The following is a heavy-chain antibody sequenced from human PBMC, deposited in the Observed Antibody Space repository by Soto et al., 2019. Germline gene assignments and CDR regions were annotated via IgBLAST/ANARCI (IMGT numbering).Heavy chain of an antibody. Sequence: QVQLVQSGGGVVQPGRSLRLSCATSGFTFSSYDMQWVRHAPGKGLEWVALISYEGLNTYYADSVRGRFIISRDNSKNILYLQMHSLRPDDTAVYYCAKLIYPLNSSGLDVWGPGATVIVSS. CDR1: GFTFSSYD. CDR2: ISYEGLNT. J-gene: IGHJ6*02. V-gene: IGHV3-30*18. D-gene: IGHD1-1*01. CDR3: AKLIYPLNSSGLDV.